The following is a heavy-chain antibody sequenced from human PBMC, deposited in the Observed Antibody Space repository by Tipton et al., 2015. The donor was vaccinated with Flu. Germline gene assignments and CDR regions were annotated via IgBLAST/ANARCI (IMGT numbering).Heavy chain of an antibody. Sequence: TLSLTCAVSGDSIRSAYYWGWVRRPPRKGLEWIGTIYHSGTTYYNPSLKSRLTISVDTSKNQFSLRLSSVTAADTAVYYCARHTGDSVRGVIDYWGQGTLVTVSS. J-gene: IGHJ4*02. V-gene: IGHV4-38-2*01. CDR1: GDSIRSAYY. D-gene: IGHD3-10*02. CDR2: IYHSGTT. CDR3: ARHTGDSVRGVIDY.